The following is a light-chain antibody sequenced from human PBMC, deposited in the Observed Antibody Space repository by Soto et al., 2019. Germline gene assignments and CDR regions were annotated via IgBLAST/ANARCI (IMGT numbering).Light chain of an antibody. Sequence: QSALTQPASVSASPGQSITISCTGTSSDIGRYNYVSWYQQYPGKAPKLILYDVSKRPSGVADRFAGSKSGNTASLTISRLQPEDEADYYCSSYKSSSTYLFGTGTKLTVL. CDR2: DVS. CDR3: SSYKSSSTYL. CDR1: SSDIGRYNY. J-gene: IGLJ1*01. V-gene: IGLV2-14*03.